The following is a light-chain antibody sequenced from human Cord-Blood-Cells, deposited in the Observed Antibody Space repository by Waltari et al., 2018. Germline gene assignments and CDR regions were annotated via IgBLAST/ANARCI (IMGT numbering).Light chain of an antibody. V-gene: IGLV2-23*01. J-gene: IGLJ2*01. Sequence: QSALTQPASVSGSPGQSITISCTGTSSDVGSYNLVSWYQQHPGKAPKRMIYEGSKRPSGVSNRFSGSKSGNTASLTISGLQAEDEADYYCCSYAGSRLVFGGGTKLTVL. CDR3: CSYAGSRLV. CDR2: EGS. CDR1: SSDVGSYNL.